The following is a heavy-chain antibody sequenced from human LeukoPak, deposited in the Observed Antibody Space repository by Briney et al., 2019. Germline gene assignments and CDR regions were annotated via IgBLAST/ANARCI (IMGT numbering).Heavy chain of an antibody. Sequence: SETLSLTCTVSGDSISTYYWSWIRQSPGKGLEWIGYIYHSGSTKYNPSLKSRVTISVDTSKKQFSLKLSSVTAADTAVYYCARDGYGGVDYWGQGTLVTVSS. CDR1: GDSISTYY. CDR2: IYHSGST. D-gene: IGHD3-10*01. J-gene: IGHJ4*02. V-gene: IGHV4-59*01. CDR3: ARDGYGGVDY.